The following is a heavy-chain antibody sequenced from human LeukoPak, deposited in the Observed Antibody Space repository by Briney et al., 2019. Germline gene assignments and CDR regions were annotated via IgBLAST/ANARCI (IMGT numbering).Heavy chain of an antibody. J-gene: IGHJ5*02. Sequence: ASVKVSCKASGYTFTGYYMNWVRQAPGQGLEWMGWINPNSGGTNYAQKFQGRVTMTRDTSISTAYMELSRLRSDDTAVYYCAREGYFDWFNWYDPWGQGTLVTVSS. CDR3: AREGYFDWFNWYDP. V-gene: IGHV1-2*02. CDR2: INPNSGGT. D-gene: IGHD3-9*01. CDR1: GYTFTGYY.